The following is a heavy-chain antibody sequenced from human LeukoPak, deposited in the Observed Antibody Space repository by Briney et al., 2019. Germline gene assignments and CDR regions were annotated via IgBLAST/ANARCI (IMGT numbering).Heavy chain of an antibody. J-gene: IGHJ2*01. CDR2: ISSSSSTI. CDR3: ARGGYDFWSGYFWYFDL. Sequence: GALRLSCAASGFTFSSYSMNWVRQAPGKGLEWVSYISSSSSTIYYADSVKGRFTISRDNAKNSLYLQMNSLRAEDAAVYYCARGGYDFWSGYFWYFDLWGRGTLVTVSS. CDR1: GFTFSSYS. D-gene: IGHD3-3*01. V-gene: IGHV3-48*01.